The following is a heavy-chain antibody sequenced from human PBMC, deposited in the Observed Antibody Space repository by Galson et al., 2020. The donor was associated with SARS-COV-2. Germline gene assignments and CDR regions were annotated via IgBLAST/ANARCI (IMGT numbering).Heavy chain of an antibody. CDR3: ARDRAFAYYMDV. Sequence: GESLKISCAASGFTFKYSWMSWVRQAPGKGLEWVANIKHDGSEKYYVDSVKGRFTISRDNDKTSLYLQMSSLRVEDTAVYYCARDRAFAYYMDVWGKGTTVTVSS. D-gene: IGHD3-3*02. V-gene: IGHV3-7*01. J-gene: IGHJ6*03. CDR1: GFTFKYSW. CDR2: IKHDGSEK.